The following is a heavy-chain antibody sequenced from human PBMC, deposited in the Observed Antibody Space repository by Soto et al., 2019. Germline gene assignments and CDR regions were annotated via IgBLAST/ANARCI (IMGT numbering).Heavy chain of an antibody. D-gene: IGHD3-9*01. CDR1: GFTFSAYG. CDR3: ANPRGLGYEILAHFDY. J-gene: IGHJ4*02. V-gene: IGHV3-30*18. Sequence: PGGSLRLSCAASGFTFSAYGMHWVRQAPGKGLEWVAVISYDGNNKKYADSVKGRFTISRDYSNNTLYLQMNSLRAEDTAVYYCANPRGLGYEILAHFDYWGQGALVTVSS. CDR2: ISYDGNNK.